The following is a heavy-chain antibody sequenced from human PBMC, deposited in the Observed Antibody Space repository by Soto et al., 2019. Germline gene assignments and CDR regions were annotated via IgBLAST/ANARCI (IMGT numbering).Heavy chain of an antibody. Sequence: PGGSLRLSCAASGFTFSSYAMHWVRQAPGKGLEWVAVISYDGSNKYYADSVKGRFTISRDNSKNTLYLQMNSLRAEDTAVYYCARDNGMVITHFDYWGQGTLVTVSS. CDR1: GFTFSSYA. J-gene: IGHJ4*02. D-gene: IGHD3-22*01. CDR3: ARDNGMVITHFDY. V-gene: IGHV3-30-3*01. CDR2: ISYDGSNK.